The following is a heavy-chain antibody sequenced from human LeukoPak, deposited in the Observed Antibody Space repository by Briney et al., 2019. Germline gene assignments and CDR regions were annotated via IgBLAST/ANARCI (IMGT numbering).Heavy chain of an antibody. CDR3: ARDGVAYCGGDCYHFDY. Sequence: ASVKVSCKASGYTFTSYGISWVRQAPGQGLEWMGWISAYNGNTNYAQKLQGRVTMTTDTSTSTAYMELRSLRSDDTAVYYCARDGVAYCGGDCYHFDYWGQGTLVTVSS. CDR1: GYTFTSYG. V-gene: IGHV1-18*01. D-gene: IGHD2-21*02. J-gene: IGHJ4*02. CDR2: ISAYNGNT.